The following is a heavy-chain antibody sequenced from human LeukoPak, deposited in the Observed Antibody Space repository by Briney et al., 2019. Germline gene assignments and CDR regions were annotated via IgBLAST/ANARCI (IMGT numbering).Heavy chain of an antibody. J-gene: IGHJ6*03. D-gene: IGHD5-18*01. CDR3: ARVGSGYSYGSSFRRYYYMDV. Sequence: SETLSLTCTVSGGSISSYYWSWIRQPPGKGLEWIGYMSYSGSTNYNSSLKSRVTISVDTSKNQFSLKLSSVTAADTAVYYCARVGSGYSYGSSFRRYYYMDVWGKGTTVTVSS. CDR1: GGSISSYY. CDR2: MSYSGST. V-gene: IGHV4-59*01.